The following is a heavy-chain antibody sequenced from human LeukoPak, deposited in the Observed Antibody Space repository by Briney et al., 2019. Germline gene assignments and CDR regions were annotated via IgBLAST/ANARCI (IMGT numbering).Heavy chain of an antibody. CDR2: IYPVGADT. Sequence: GEALKTSCNGSGYRFTTYWIDWVRQMPGKGREWMGSIYPVGADTRYSPSFQGQVTISADKSINTAYLQWSSLKASDTAMYYCAAAAGPEGAFDIWGQGTMVTVSS. CDR3: AAAAGPEGAFDI. J-gene: IGHJ3*02. CDR1: GYRFTTYW. D-gene: IGHD6-13*01. V-gene: IGHV5-51*01.